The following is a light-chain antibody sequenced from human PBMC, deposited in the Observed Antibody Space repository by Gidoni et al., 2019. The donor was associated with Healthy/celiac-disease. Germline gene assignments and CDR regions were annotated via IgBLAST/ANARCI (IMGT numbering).Light chain of an antibody. Sequence: ELVLTQSPGTLSLSPGERATLSGRASQSVSSSYLAWYQQKPGQAPRLLIYGASSRATGIPDRFSGSGSGTDFTLTISRLEPDDFAVYYCQQYGSSPLTFGGGTKVEIK. CDR1: QSVSSSY. CDR2: GAS. J-gene: IGKJ4*01. CDR3: QQYGSSPLT. V-gene: IGKV3-20*01.